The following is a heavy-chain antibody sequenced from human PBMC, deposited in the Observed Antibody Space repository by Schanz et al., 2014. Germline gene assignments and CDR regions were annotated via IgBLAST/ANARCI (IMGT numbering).Heavy chain of an antibody. Sequence: VQLVESGGGVVQPGRSLRLSCAASGFSFDDYAMSWVRQVPGKGLEWVSGISRNSGSIGYADSVRGRFTISRDNAKNSLYLQMNSLRVEDTALYYCAKVQGDRKSGYYFDYWGQGTLVTVSS. CDR1: GFSFDDYA. CDR3: AKVQGDRKSGYYFDY. J-gene: IGHJ4*02. CDR2: ISRNSGSI. D-gene: IGHD3-16*01. V-gene: IGHV3-9*01.